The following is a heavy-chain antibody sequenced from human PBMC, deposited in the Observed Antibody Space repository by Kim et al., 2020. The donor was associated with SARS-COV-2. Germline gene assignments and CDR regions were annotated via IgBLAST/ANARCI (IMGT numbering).Heavy chain of an antibody. D-gene: IGHD2-21*02. Sequence: GGSLRLSCAASGFTFSNSSMSWVRQAPGKGLEWVSRISSSSGDTQYADSVQGRFSISRDNAKNTLTLQMNSLRAEDTALYYCSRVTARSDPFYGYWC. V-gene: IGHV3-11*05. J-gene: IGHJ4*01. CDR1: GFTFSNSS. CDR2: ISSSSGDT. CDR3: SRVTARSDPFYGY.